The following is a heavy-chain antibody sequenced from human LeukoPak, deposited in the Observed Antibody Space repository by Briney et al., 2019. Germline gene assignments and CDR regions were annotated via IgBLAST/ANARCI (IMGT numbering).Heavy chain of an antibody. V-gene: IGHV3-7*01. CDR1: GFIFSSYW. Sequence: GGSLRLSCAASGFIFSSYWMSWVRQAPGKGLEWVANIKQDGSEKYYADSVKGRFTISRDNAKNSLYLQMNSLRADDTAVYYCARGPPLFDPWGQGALVTVSS. CDR2: IKQDGSEK. CDR3: ARGPPLFDP. J-gene: IGHJ5*02.